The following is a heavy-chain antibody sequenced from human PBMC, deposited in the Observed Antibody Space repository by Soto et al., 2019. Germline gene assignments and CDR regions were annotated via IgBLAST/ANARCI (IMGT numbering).Heavy chain of an antibody. CDR3: ARGWPLDE. V-gene: IGHV1-69*12. Sequence: QFQLVQSGAELRKPGSSVTVSCKASGGTFTTYAISWVRQAPGQGLEWMGGIIPTFGTANYAQKFQGRVTITADESTSTAYMELSSLTSEDTAVYYCARGWPLDEWGQGALVTVSS. CDR1: GGTFTTYA. J-gene: IGHJ4*02. CDR2: IIPTFGTA.